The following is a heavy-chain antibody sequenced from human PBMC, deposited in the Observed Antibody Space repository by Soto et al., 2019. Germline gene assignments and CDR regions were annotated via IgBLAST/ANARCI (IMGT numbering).Heavy chain of an antibody. J-gene: IGHJ6*02. V-gene: IGHV3-30*18. CDR3: AKDLSMLEVITSYGMDV. D-gene: IGHD3-22*01. CDR1: GFTFTSYG. Sequence: GGSLRLSCAASGFTFTSYGMHWVRQAPGKGLEWVAVISYDGSNKYYADSVKGRFTISRDNSRNTLYLQMNSLRAEDTAVYYCAKDLSMLEVITSYGMDVWGQGTTVTVS. CDR2: ISYDGSNK.